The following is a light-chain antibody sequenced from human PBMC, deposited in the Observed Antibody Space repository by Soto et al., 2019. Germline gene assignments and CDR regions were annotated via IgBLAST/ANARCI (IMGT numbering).Light chain of an antibody. CDR1: SSDVGAYNH. J-gene: IGLJ1*01. V-gene: IGLV2-14*01. CDR3: CSYTARSTLV. Sequence: QSALTQPASVSGSPGQSITISCTGTSSDVGAYNHVSWYQQHPGKAPQLIIYEVSNRPSGLSNRFSASKSGNTASLTISGLQAEDGAHYYCCSYTARSTLVFGTGTKVTV. CDR2: EVS.